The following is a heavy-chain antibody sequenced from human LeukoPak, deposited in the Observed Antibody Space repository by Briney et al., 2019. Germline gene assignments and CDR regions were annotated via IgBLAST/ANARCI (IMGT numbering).Heavy chain of an antibody. D-gene: IGHD1-1*01. J-gene: IGHJ2*01. CDR3: ARGPYWNDGYFDL. CDR2: IYYSGST. CDR1: GGSISSYY. Sequence: SETLSLTCTVSGGSISSYYWSWIRQPPGKGLEWIGYIYYSGSTNYNPSLKSRVTISVDTSKNQFSLKLSSVTAADTAVYYCARGPYWNDGYFDLWGRGTLVTVSS. V-gene: IGHV4-59*01.